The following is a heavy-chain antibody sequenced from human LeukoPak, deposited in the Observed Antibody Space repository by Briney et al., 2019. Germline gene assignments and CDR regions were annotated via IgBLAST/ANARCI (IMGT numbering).Heavy chain of an antibody. CDR3: ANTTSSTDY. D-gene: IGHD2-2*01. CDR1: GFSISSYG. Sequence: GSPIPCCVSSGFSISSYGMRWRRQAPGKGLEWVSAITGSGGGTYYADSVKGRFTISRDNSKNTLYLQMNSLRAEDTAVYYCANTTSSTDYWSQGTLVTVSS. J-gene: IGHJ4*02. V-gene: IGHV3-23*01. CDR2: ITGSGGGT.